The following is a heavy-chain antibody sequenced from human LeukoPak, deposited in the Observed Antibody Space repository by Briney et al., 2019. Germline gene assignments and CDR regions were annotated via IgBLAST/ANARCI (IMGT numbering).Heavy chain of an antibody. D-gene: IGHD3-3*01. CDR3: AKGAASLRFLEWLNEAWFDP. CDR2: INAGNGNT. V-gene: IGHV1-3*01. J-gene: IGHJ5*02. Sequence: GESLKISCKGSGYSFTSYWIGWVRQAPGQRLEWMGWINAGNGNTKYSQKFQGRVTITRDTSANTAYMELSSLRSEDTAVYYCAKGAASLRFLEWLNEAWFDPWGQGTLVTVSS. CDR1: GYSFTSYW.